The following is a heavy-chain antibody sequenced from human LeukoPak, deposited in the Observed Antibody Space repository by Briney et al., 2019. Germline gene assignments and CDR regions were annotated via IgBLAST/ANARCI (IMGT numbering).Heavy chain of an antibody. Sequence: ASVKVSCKVSGYTLTELSMHWVRQAPGKGLEWMGGFDPEDGETIYAQKFQGRVTMTEDTSTDTAYMELSSLRSEDTAVYYCATEGPYSSWNYYYYGMDVWDQGTTVTVSS. CDR2: FDPEDGET. CDR1: GYTLTELS. V-gene: IGHV1-24*01. J-gene: IGHJ6*02. CDR3: ATEGPYSSWNYYYYGMDV. D-gene: IGHD6-19*01.